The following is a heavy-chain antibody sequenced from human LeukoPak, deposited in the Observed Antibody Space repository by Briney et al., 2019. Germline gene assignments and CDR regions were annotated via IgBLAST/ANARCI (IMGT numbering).Heavy chain of an antibody. CDR2: ISGSGGST. CDR1: GFTFSSYG. J-gene: IGHJ4*02. Sequence: GGSLRLSCAASGFTFSSYGISWVRQAPGKGLEWVSGISGSGGSTYYADSVKGRFTISRDNSKNTLYLQMTLRAEDTALYYCARDHYDSLTGQTGAFDYWGQGTLVTVSS. V-gene: IGHV3-23*01. D-gene: IGHD3-9*01. CDR3: ARDHYDSLTGQTGAFDY.